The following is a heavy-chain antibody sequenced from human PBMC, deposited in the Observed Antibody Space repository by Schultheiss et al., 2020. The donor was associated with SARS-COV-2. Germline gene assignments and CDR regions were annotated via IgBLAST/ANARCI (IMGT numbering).Heavy chain of an antibody. CDR3: ARVPYDFWSGYYTDDDY. V-gene: IGHV4-30-4*07. CDR1: GGSISSGDYY. D-gene: IGHD3-3*01. CDR2: IYYSGST. J-gene: IGHJ4*02. Sequence: LRLSCTVSGGSISSGDYYWSWIRQPPGKGLEWIGYIYYSGSTYYNPSLKSRVTISVDTSKNQFSLKLSSVTAADTAVYYCARVPYDFWSGYYTDDDYWGQGTLVTVSS.